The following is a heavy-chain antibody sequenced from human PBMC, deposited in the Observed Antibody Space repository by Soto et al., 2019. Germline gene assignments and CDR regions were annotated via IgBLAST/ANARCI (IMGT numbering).Heavy chain of an antibody. CDR3: AKDRQGSGPDFDL. CDR2: INPNSGGT. J-gene: IGHJ2*01. Sequence: ASVKVSCKASGYTFTGYYMHWVRQAPGQGLEWMGWINPNSGGTNYAQKFQGWVTMTRDTSISTAYMELSRLRSDDTAVYYCAKDRQGSGPDFDLWGRGTLVTVSS. V-gene: IGHV1-2*04. CDR1: GYTFTGYY. D-gene: IGHD3-10*01.